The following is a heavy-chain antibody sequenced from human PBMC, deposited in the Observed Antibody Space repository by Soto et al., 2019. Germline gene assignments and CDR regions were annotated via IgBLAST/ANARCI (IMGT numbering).Heavy chain of an antibody. V-gene: IGHV1-24*01. D-gene: IGHD3-3*01. CDR1: GYTLTELS. Sequence: ASVKVSCQVSGYTLTELSMHWVRQAPGKGLEWMGGFDPEDGETIYAQKFQGRVTMTEDTSTDTAHMELSSLRSEDTAVYYCATSITIVGVGVGKDAFDIWGQGTMVTVSS. J-gene: IGHJ3*02. CDR3: ATSITIVGVGVGKDAFDI. CDR2: FDPEDGET.